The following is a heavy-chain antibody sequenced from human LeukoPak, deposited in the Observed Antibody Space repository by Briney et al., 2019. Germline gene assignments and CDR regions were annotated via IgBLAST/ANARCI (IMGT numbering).Heavy chain of an antibody. D-gene: IGHD5-18*01. CDR2: INHSGST. V-gene: IGHV4-34*01. CDR1: GGSFSTYY. J-gene: IGHJ4*02. Sequence: PSETLSLTCAVYGGSFSTYYWTWIRQPPGKGLGWIGEINHSGSTNYNPSLKSRVSISVDTSKNQFSLNLSSVTAADTAVYYCARRRLIGIQFDYWGQGTLVTVSS. CDR3: ARRRLIGIQFDY.